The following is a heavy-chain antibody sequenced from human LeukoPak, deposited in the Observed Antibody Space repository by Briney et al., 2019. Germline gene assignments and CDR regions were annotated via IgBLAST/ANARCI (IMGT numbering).Heavy chain of an antibody. CDR3: ARGSGYFDH. V-gene: IGHV3-30*04. CDR2: ISPEGNLK. D-gene: IGHD3-3*01. Sequence: GRSLRLSWAASEFIFSNFAMHWVRQAPGKGLEWVTLISPEGNLKNYADSVKGRFTISRDNSRNTLFLQMSSLRPEDTAVYFCARGSGYFDHWGQGTQVTVSS. J-gene: IGHJ4*02. CDR1: EFIFSNFA.